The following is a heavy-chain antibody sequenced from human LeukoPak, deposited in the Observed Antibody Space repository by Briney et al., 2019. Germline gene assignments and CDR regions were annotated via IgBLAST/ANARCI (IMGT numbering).Heavy chain of an antibody. CDR3: AREGYNSGPDFDY. Sequence: GGSLRLSCAASGFAFSSYAMSWVRQAPGKGLEWVSGISGGNTYYADSVKGRFTISRDNSKNTLYLQMNSLRAEDTAVYYCAREGYNSGPDFDYWGQGTLVTVSS. D-gene: IGHD6-19*01. CDR2: ISGGNT. CDR1: GFAFSSYA. J-gene: IGHJ4*02. V-gene: IGHV3-23*01.